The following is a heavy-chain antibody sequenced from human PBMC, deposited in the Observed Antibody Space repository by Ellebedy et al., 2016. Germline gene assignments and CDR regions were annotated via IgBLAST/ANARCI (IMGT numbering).Heavy chain of an antibody. CDR1: GFSFNTFF. J-gene: IGHJ4*01. V-gene: IGHV3-23*01. CDR3: RQGHYFDQ. Sequence: GGSLRLSXVASGFSFNTFFMSWVRQAPGKGLQWVSTISAGGDNTRLADSVKGRFTISRDNSKNTLYLQMNNLRVDDTALYYCRQGHYFDQWGQGALVTVSS. CDR2: ISAGGDNT.